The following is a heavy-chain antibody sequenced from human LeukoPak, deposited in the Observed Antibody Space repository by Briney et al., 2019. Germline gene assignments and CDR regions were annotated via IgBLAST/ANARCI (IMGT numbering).Heavy chain of an antibody. J-gene: IGHJ4*02. Sequence: GGSLRLSCAASGFTFSTYSMNWVRQAPGKGLEWVSSISSSSSHRYYADSVKGRFTISRDNAKNSLYLQMDSLRAEDTAVYYCANWIGSSSRDYWGQGTLVTVSS. D-gene: IGHD6-6*01. CDR2: ISSSSSHR. CDR3: ANWIGSSSRDY. V-gene: IGHV3-21*04. CDR1: GFTFSTYS.